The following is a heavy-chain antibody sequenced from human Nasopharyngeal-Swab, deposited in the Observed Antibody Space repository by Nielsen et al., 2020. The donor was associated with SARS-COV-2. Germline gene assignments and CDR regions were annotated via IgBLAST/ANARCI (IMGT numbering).Heavy chain of an antibody. CDR2: IRSKTYGGAP. CDR1: GFTFGDYA. Sequence: GESLKISCTTSGFTFGDYAMSWFRQAPGKGLEWVGFIRSKTYGGAPEYAASVKGRFTISRGGAESIAYLQMNSLETEDTGVYYCARSVGSFYGQGAFDIWGQGTMVTVSS. J-gene: IGHJ3*02. CDR3: ARSVGSFYGQGAFDI. V-gene: IGHV3-49*01. D-gene: IGHD1-26*01.